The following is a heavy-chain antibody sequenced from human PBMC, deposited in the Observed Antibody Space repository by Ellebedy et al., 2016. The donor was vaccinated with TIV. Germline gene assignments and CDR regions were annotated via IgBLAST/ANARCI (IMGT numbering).Heavy chain of an antibody. CDR3: ATDWAAAGPSGWFDP. J-gene: IGHJ5*02. CDR2: FDPEDGET. CDR1: GYTLTELS. V-gene: IGHV1-24*01. Sequence: ASVKVSCXVSGYTLTELSMHWVRQAPGKGLEWMGGFDPEDGETIYAQKFQGRVTMTEDTSTDTAYMELSSLRSEDTAVYYCATDWAAAGPSGWFDPWGQGTLVTVSS. D-gene: IGHD6-13*01.